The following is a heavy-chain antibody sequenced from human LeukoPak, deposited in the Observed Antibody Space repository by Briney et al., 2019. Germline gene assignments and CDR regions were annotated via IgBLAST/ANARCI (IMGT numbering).Heavy chain of an antibody. CDR3: ARDPHCSSTNCPFDF. CDR2: IWRSDHT. CDR1: GGSISSSDW. D-gene: IGHD2-2*01. V-gene: IGHV4-4*02. Sequence: KPSETLSLTCAVSGGSISSSDWWSWVRQPPGRGLEWIGYIWRSDHTNYNPSLKSRVTMSLDKSKNQFSLRLSSVTAADTAVYYCARDPHCSSTNCPFDFWGRGTLVIVSS. J-gene: IGHJ4*02.